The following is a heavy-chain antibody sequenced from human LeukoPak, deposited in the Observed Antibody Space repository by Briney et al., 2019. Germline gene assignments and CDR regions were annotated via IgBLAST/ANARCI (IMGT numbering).Heavy chain of an antibody. CDR3: ASRPNTYYYDSSGYFWFDP. CDR1: GFSFNKYG. Sequence: GGSLRLSCAVSGFSFNKYGMVWVRQAPGKGLEWVSGISGSGESTYYADSVKGRFTISRDNSKNTLYLQMNSLRAEDTAVYYCASRPNTYYYDSSGYFWFDPWGQGTLVTVSS. V-gene: IGHV3-23*01. J-gene: IGHJ5*02. D-gene: IGHD3-22*01. CDR2: ISGSGEST.